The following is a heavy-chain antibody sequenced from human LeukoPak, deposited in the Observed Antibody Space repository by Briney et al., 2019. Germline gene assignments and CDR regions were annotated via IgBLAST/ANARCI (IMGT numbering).Heavy chain of an antibody. CDR2: ISGSTIYI. CDR3: ARDRVGSGSPPPLQPLDY. D-gene: IGHD3-22*01. CDR1: GFTFSSYS. V-gene: IGHV3-21*01. Sequence: GGSLRLSYAGSGFTFSSYSMNWVRQAPGKGLEWVSSISGSTIYIYYADSVKGRFTISRDNAKNSLYLQMNSLRAEDTAVYYCARDRVGSGSPPPLQPLDYWGQGTLVTVSS. J-gene: IGHJ4*02.